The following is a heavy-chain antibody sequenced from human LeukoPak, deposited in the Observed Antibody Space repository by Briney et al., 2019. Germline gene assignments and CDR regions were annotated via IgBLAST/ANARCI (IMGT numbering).Heavy chain of an antibody. D-gene: IGHD6-13*01. CDR1: GGSISSSSYY. CDR3: ARAPQYRSRWYAGYFDY. V-gene: IGHV4-39*07. J-gene: IGHJ4*02. Sequence: SETLSLTCTVSGGSISSSSYYWGWIRQPPGKGLEWIGSIYYSGSTYYNPSLKSRVTISVDTSKNQFSLKLSSVTAADTAVYYCARAPQYRSRWYAGYFDYWGQGTLVTVSS. CDR2: IYYSGST.